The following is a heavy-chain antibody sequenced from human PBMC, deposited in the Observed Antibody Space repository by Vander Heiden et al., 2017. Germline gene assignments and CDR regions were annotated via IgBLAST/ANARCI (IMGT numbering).Heavy chain of an antibody. Sequence: EVQLVESGGGLVKPGGSLRLSCAASRFTVSSYTMDWVRQAPGKGLEWVSSISGSGYNIYYADSVKGRFTISRDNAKNSLYLQMNSLRAEDTAVYYCARHHCTGGSCRGYFDFWGQGTLVTVSS. CDR1: RFTVSSYT. CDR3: ARHHCTGGSCRGYFDF. CDR2: ISGSGYNI. J-gene: IGHJ4*02. D-gene: IGHD2-8*02. V-gene: IGHV3-21*01.